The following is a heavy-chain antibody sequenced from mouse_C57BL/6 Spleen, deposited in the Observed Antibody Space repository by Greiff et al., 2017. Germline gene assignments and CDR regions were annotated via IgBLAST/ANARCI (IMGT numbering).Heavy chain of an antibody. V-gene: IGHV1-64*01. CDR3: ARWVRRDYAMDY. CDR1: GYTFTSYW. CDR2: IHPNSGST. D-gene: IGHD2-14*01. J-gene: IGHJ4*01. Sequence: QVQLQQPGAELVKPGASVKLSCKASGYTFTSYWMHWVKQRPGQGLEWIGMIHPNSGSTNYNEKFKSKATLTVDKSSSTAYMQLSSLTSEDSAVYYCARWVRRDYAMDYWGQGTSVTVSS.